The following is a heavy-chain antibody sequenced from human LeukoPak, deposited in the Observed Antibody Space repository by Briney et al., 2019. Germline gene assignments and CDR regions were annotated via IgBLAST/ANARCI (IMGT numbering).Heavy chain of an antibody. CDR3: AKGHGKVLLWFGELGLS. CDR1: GFTFSSYS. V-gene: IGHV3-23*01. D-gene: IGHD3-10*01. J-gene: IGHJ3*01. CDR2: ISGGGGST. Sequence: QAGGSLRLSCAASGFTFSSYSMNWVRQAPGKGLEWVSAISGGGGSTYYADSVKGRFTISRDNSKNTLYLQMNSLRAEDTAVYYCAKGHGKVLLWFGELGLSRGQGTMVTVSS.